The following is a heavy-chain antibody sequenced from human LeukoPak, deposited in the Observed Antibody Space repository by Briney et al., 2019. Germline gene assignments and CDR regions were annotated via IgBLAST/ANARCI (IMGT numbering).Heavy chain of an antibody. J-gene: IGHJ4*02. CDR1: GDSIEAYY. CDR2: MFTSGDT. D-gene: IGHD3-10*01. V-gene: IGHV4-4*07. CDR3: AGQSFGFQYPGFYGLDQ. Sequence: SETLSLTCTVSGDSIEAYYWTWIRQRDDKRLEWLGRMFTSGDTYYNPSLRGRLNISLDTAKNQIFLEVTSVTAADTAVYLCAGQSFGFQYPGFYGLDQWGQGALVTVSS.